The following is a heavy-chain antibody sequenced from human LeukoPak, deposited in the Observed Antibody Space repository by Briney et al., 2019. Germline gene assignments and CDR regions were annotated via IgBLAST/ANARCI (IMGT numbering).Heavy chain of an antibody. D-gene: IGHD3-16*01. CDR2: INPNSGGT. CDR3: ARSPGGGNWFDP. V-gene: IGHV1-2*02. Sequence: ASVKVSCKASGYTFTGYYMHWVRQAPGQGLEWMGWINPNSGGTNYAQKFQGRVTMTRNTSISTAYMELSSLRSEDTAVYYCARSPGGGNWFDPWGQGTLVTVSS. CDR1: GYTFTGYY. J-gene: IGHJ5*02.